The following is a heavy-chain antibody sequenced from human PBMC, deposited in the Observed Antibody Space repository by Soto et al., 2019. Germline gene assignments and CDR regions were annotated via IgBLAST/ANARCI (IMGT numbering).Heavy chain of an antibody. J-gene: IGHJ4*02. V-gene: IGHV3-33*01. Sequence: QVQLVESGGGVVQPGRSLRLSCAASGFTFYSYGMHWVRQAPGKGLEWVAVIWYDGSNKYYADSVKGRFTISRDNSTNTLYLQMNSLRAEDTAVYYWAGDRSECNSTSCYGCSLRYWGQGTLVTVSS. D-gene: IGHD2-2*01. CDR1: GFTFYSYG. CDR3: AGDRSECNSTSCYGCSLRY. CDR2: IWYDGSNK.